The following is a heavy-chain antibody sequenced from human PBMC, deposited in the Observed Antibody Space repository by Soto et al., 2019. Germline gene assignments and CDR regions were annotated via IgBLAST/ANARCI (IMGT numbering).Heavy chain of an antibody. D-gene: IGHD1-26*01. Sequence: GGSLPLSCASSVFTFSSYAMSWVRQAPGKGLEWVSAISGSGGSTYYADSVKGRFTISRDNSKNTLYLQMNSLRAEDTAVYYCAKPSIVGATVDFDYWGQGTLVTVSS. CDR2: ISGSGGST. V-gene: IGHV3-23*01. CDR1: VFTFSSYA. CDR3: AKPSIVGATVDFDY. J-gene: IGHJ4*02.